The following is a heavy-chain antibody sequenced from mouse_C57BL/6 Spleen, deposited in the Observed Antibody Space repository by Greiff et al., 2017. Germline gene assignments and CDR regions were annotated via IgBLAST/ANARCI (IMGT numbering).Heavy chain of an antibody. CDR1: GYTFTSSW. J-gene: IGHJ4*01. CDR3: ARSMGLTGYAMDY. D-gene: IGHD2-3*01. V-gene: IGHV1-72*01. Sequence: QVQLQQPGAELVKPGASVKLSCKASGYTFTSSWMHWVKQRPGRGLEWIGRIDPNSGGTKYNEKFKSKATLTVNKPSSTAYMQLSSLTSEESAVYYCARSMGLTGYAMDYWGQGTSVTVSS. CDR2: IDPNSGGT.